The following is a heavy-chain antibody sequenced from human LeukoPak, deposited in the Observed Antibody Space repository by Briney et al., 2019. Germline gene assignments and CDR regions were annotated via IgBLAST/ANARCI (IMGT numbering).Heavy chain of an antibody. D-gene: IGHD3-10*01. CDR2: ISSSGSTI. V-gene: IGHV3-11*04. Sequence: PGGSLRLSCAASGFTFSDYYVSWIRQAPGKGLEWVSYISSSGSTIYYADSVKGRFTTSRDNAKNSLYLQMNSLRAEDTAVYYCARDRSRHYYGSGSYGTGSDYWGQGTLVTVSS. CDR1: GFTFSDYY. CDR3: ARDRSRHYYGSGSYGTGSDY. J-gene: IGHJ4*02.